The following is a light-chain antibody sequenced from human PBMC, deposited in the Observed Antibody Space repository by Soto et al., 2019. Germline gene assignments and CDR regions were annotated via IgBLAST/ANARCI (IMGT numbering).Light chain of an antibody. V-gene: IGKV3-15*01. J-gene: IGKJ2*01. CDR1: QSVGTY. Sequence: EVVMTQSPATLSVSPGESVTISCRASQSVGTYLAWYQQKPGQAPRILLYVASTRATGSPARFSGSGSGTEFTLTISSLQSEDFATCFCQQWKVLPAYTFGQGHKLEIK. CDR2: VAS. CDR3: QQWKVLPAYT.